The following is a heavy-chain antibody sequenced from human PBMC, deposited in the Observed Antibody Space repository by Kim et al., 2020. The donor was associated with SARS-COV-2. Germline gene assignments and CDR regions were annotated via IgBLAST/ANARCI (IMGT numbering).Heavy chain of an antibody. Sequence: SETLSLTCTDSGGSISSYYWSWIRQPPGKGLEWIGYIYYSGSTNYNPSLKSRVTISVDTSKNQFSLKLSSVTAADTAVYYCARHRDYGDYDFDYWGQGTLVTVSS. CDR2: IYYSGST. J-gene: IGHJ4*02. V-gene: IGHV4-59*08. D-gene: IGHD4-17*01. CDR1: GGSISSYY. CDR3: ARHRDYGDYDFDY.